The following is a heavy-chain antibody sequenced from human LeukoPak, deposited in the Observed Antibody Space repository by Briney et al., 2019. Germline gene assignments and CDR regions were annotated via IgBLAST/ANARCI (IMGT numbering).Heavy chain of an antibody. CDR3: ARGLIAAAGTTYYFDY. CDR2: IYTSGST. CDR1: GGSISSYY. Sequence: SETLSLTCTVSGGSISSYYWSWIRQPAGKGLEWIGRIYTSGSTNYNPSLKSRVTMSVDTSKNQFSLKLSSVTAADTAVYYCARGLIAAAGTTYYFDYWGQGTLVTVPS. D-gene: IGHD6-13*01. V-gene: IGHV4-4*07. J-gene: IGHJ4*02.